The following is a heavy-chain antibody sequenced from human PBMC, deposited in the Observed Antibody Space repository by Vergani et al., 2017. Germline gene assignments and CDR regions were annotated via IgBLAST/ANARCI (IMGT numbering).Heavy chain of an antibody. J-gene: IGHJ4*02. CDR3: AKQYFVSGNYLFDY. V-gene: IGHV3-30*02. CDR2: TRYYGIVE. D-gene: IGHD3-10*01. CDR1: GFTFTNYG. Sequence: QVQLVESGGGVVQPGGSLRLSCAASGFTFTNYGMHWVRQAPGKGLEWVAFTRYYGIVEYYGDSVRGRFTISRDNSKNTLYLQMNNLRTEDTAIYYCAKQYFVSGNYLFDYWGQGTLVTVSS.